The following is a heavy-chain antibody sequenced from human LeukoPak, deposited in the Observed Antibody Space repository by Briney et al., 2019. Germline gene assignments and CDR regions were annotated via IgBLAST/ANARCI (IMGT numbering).Heavy chain of an antibody. Sequence: SETLSLTCTVSGGSISSYYWSWIRQPPGKGLEWIGYIYTSGSTNYNPSLKSRVTISVDTSKNQFSLKLSSVTAVDTAVYYCARTYDFWSGLGMDVWGKGTTVTVSS. V-gene: IGHV4-4*09. D-gene: IGHD3-3*01. CDR1: GGSISSYY. CDR3: ARTYDFWSGLGMDV. J-gene: IGHJ6*04. CDR2: IYTSGST.